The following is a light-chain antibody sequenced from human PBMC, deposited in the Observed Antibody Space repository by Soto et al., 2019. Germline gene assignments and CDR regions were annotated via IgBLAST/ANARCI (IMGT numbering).Light chain of an antibody. CDR1: QRIXRSY. Sequence: LLTQSPCALSLSPGERATLSCRASQRIXRSYLAWYQQNPGQAPRVLXAGASSRATGSPDRLSGSGSGTDFTLTISRLEPEDFAVYYFQQYGSPPRTFGQGTKVDI. V-gene: IGKV3-20*01. CDR2: GAS. CDR3: QQYGSPPRT. J-gene: IGKJ1*01.